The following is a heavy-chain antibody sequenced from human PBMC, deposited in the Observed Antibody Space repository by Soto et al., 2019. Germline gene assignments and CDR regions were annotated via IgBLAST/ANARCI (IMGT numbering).Heavy chain of an antibody. D-gene: IGHD2-15*01. CDR2: MFYSGLT. Sequence: LSLTCSVSGYSVSSSDYYWAWIRQPPGKGLEWIGSMFYSGLTYYNPSLKSRVTLSVDTSKNQFSVRLNSVTAADTAVYYCAPLSVSLSGPYGIHVWGQGTTVTVSS. J-gene: IGHJ6*02. CDR1: GYSVSSSDYY. CDR3: APLSVSLSGPYGIHV. V-gene: IGHV4-39*01.